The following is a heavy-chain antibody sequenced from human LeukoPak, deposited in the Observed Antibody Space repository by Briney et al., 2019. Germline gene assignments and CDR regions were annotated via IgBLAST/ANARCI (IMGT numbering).Heavy chain of an antibody. CDR2: INSNGDST. CDR3: AKGVAAAAVNWFDP. Sequence: GGSLRLSCEASGFTFSIFTMSWVRQAPGKGLEWISTINSNGDSTYYADSVKGRFTISRDNSKNTVFLQMNSLSAEDTAVYYCAKGVAAAAVNWFDPWGQGTLVTVSS. J-gene: IGHJ5*02. D-gene: IGHD6-13*01. CDR1: GFTFSIFT. V-gene: IGHV3-23*01.